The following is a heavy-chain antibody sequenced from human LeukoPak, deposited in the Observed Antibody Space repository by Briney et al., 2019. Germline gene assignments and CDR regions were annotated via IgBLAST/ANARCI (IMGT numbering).Heavy chain of an antibody. CDR3: ARDMRAGDPAFDY. D-gene: IGHD7-27*01. V-gene: IGHV3-38-3*01. J-gene: IGHJ4*02. CDR2: ISGGST. CDR1: GFTVSSNE. Sequence: GGSLRLSCAASGFTVSSNEMSWVRQAPGKGLEWVSSISGGSTYYADSRKGRFTISRDNSKNTLHLQMNSLRAEDTAVYYCARDMRAGDPAFDYWGQGTLVTVSS.